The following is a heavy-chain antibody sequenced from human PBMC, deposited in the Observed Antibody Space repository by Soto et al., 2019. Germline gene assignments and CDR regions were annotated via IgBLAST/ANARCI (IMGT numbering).Heavy chain of an antibody. J-gene: IGHJ5*02. V-gene: IGHV6-1*01. CDR3: ARVPFGGNWFDP. D-gene: IGHD3-10*01. CDR1: GDSVSSNIVT. CDR2: TYYRSQWFN. Sequence: SQTLSLTCVISGDSVSSNIVTWDWIRQSPSRGLEWLGRTYYRSQWFNDYAVSVKSRMTINADTSKNQFSLQLNYVTPEDTAVYYCARVPFGGNWFDPWGQGTLVTVSS.